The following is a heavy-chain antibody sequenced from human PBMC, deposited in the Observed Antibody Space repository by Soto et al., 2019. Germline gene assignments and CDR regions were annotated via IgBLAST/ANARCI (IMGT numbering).Heavy chain of an antibody. V-gene: IGHV1-8*01. CDR2: MNPNSGNT. CDR1: GYTFTSYD. D-gene: IGHD3-22*01. J-gene: IGHJ6*02. CDR3: ARGVPYYYDSSGYYLSYYYGMDV. Sequence: QVQLVQSGAEVKKPGASVKVSCKASGYTFTSYDINWVRQATGQGLEWMGWMNPNSGNTGYAQKFQGRVTMTRNTSLSTAYMELSSLRAEDTAVYYCARGVPYYYDSSGYYLSYYYGMDVWGQGTTVTVSS.